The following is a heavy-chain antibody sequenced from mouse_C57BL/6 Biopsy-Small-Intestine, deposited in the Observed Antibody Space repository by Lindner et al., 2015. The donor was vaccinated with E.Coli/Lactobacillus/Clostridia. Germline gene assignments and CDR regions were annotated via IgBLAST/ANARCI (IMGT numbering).Heavy chain of an antibody. D-gene: IGHD2-5*01. Sequence: SVKVSCKASGYSFTSYGISWVRQAPGQGPEWMGWISGYSGNTKYVKKFQGRVIMTRDTSTNTAYLELKSLRSDDTAMYYCAREKIYSRDAFDIWGQGTMVTVSS. CDR2: ISGYSGNT. CDR3: AREKIYSRDAFDI. J-gene: IGHJ3*01. CDR1: GYSFTSYG. V-gene: IGHV1-4*01.